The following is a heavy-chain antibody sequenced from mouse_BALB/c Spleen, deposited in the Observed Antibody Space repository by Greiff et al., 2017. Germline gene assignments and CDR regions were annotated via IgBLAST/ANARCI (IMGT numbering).Heavy chain of an antibody. D-gene: IGHD3-1*01. V-gene: IGHV5-4*02. CDR2: ISDGGSYT. CDR3: ARAGSSGYDAMDY. J-gene: IGHJ4*01. Sequence: DVKLVESGGGLVKPGGSLKLSCAASGFTFSDYYMYWVRQTPEKRLEWVATISDGGSYTYYPDSVKGRFTISRDNAKNNLYLQMSSLKSEDTAMYYCARAGSSGYDAMDYWGQGTSVTVSS. CDR1: GFTFSDYY.